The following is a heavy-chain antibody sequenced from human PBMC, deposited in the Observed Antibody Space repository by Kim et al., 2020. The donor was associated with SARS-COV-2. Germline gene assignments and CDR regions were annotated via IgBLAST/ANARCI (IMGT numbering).Heavy chain of an antibody. CDR3: ARGTWELLGFDY. J-gene: IGHJ4*02. CDR2: INHSGST. Sequence: SETLSLTCAVYGGSFSGYYWSWIRQPPGKGLEWIGEINHSGSTNYNPSLKSRVTISVDTSKNQFSLKLSSVTAADTAVYYCARGTWELLGFDYWGQGTLV. CDR1: GGSFSGYY. D-gene: IGHD1-26*01. V-gene: IGHV4-34*01.